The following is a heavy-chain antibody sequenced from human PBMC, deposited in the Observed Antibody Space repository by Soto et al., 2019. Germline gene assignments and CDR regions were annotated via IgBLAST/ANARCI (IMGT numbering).Heavy chain of an antibody. Sequence: EVQLLESGGGLVQPGGSLRLSCTASGFTFSYYAMGWVRRAPGKGLEWVSGISDTGGSTYYADSLKGRFIISRDNSKNTLYLQMSSLRAEDTAVYYCARDDGGAAAISAFDIWGQGTMVTVSS. D-gene: IGHD2-2*02. CDR2: ISDTGGST. CDR3: ARDDGGAAAISAFDI. V-gene: IGHV3-23*01. J-gene: IGHJ3*02. CDR1: GFTFSYYA.